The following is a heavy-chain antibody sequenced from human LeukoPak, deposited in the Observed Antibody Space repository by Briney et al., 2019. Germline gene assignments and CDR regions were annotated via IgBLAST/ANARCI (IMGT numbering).Heavy chain of an antibody. CDR2: ISDSGGST. V-gene: IGHV3-23*01. CDR3: AKYYDSWSGYYDY. D-gene: IGHD3-3*01. Sequence: PGGSPRLSCAASGFTFGSDAMSWVRQAPGKGLEWVSAISDSGGSTYYADSVKGRITISRDNSKNTLYLQMNSLRAEDTAVYYCAKYYDSWSGYYDYWGQGTLVTVSS. CDR1: GFTFGSDA. J-gene: IGHJ4*02.